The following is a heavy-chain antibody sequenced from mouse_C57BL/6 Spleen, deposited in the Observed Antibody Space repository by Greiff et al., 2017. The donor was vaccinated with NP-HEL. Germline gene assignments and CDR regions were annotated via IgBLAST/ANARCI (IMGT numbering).Heavy chain of an antibody. V-gene: IGHV1-80*01. CDR2: IYPGDGDT. D-gene: IGHD2-4*01. CDR3: ARYDSRPY. J-gene: IGHJ3*01. CDR1: GYAFSSYW. Sequence: LVESGAELVKPGASVKISCKASGYAFSSYWMNWVKQRPGKGLEWIGQIYPGDGDTNYNGKFKGKATLTADTSSSTAYMQLSSLTSEDSAVYFCARYDSRPYWGQGTLVTVSA.